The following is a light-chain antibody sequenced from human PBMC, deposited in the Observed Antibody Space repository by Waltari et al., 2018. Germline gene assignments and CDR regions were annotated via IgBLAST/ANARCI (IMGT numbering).Light chain of an antibody. CDR3: SSYTRSITYVM. CDR2: DVR. Sequence: QSALTQPASVSGSPGQSITISCTGTSSDIGTYNYVSWYQQHPGKAPKLILYDVRQRPSGVSNRFSGSKSGNPASLAISGLQAEEEADYYCSSYTRSITYVMFGGGTKLTVL. J-gene: IGLJ3*02. CDR1: SSDIGTYNY. V-gene: IGLV2-14*03.